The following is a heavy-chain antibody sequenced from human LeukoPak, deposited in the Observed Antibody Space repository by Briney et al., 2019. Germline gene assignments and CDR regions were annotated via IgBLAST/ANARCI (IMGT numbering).Heavy chain of an antibody. CDR3: ATGIVVVTATPFDY. CDR2: INHSGST. Sequence: SETLSLTCAVYGGSFSGYYWSWIRQPPGKGLEWIGEINHSGSTNYNPSLKSRVTISVDTSKHQFYLKLSSVTAADTAVYYCATGIVVVTATPFDYWGQGTLVTVSS. CDR1: GGSFSGYY. J-gene: IGHJ4*02. V-gene: IGHV4-34*01. D-gene: IGHD2-21*02.